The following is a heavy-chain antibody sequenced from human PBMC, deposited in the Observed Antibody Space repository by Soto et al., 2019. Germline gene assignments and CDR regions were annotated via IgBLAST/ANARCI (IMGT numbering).Heavy chain of an antibody. Sequence: ETLSLTCAVSGGSISSSNWWSWVRQPPGKGLEWVSYISSSSSTIFYTDSVKGRFTVSRDNAKNSLYLQMNSLRAEDTAVYYSARPTYYYDSSGPPAYWGQGTLVT. CDR3: ARPTYYYDSSGPPAY. D-gene: IGHD3-22*01. V-gene: IGHV3-48*01. CDR1: GGSISSSN. J-gene: IGHJ4*02. CDR2: ISSSSSTI.